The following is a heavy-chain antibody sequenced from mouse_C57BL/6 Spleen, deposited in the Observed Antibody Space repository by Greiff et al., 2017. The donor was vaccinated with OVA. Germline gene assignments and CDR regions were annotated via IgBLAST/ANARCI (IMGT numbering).Heavy chain of an antibody. J-gene: IGHJ1*03. CDR2: ISDGGSYT. CDR3: ARLSTVVAHWYFDV. V-gene: IGHV5-4*01. CDR1: GFTFSSYA. D-gene: IGHD1-1*01. Sequence: EVQRVESGGGLVKPGGSLKLSCAASGFTFSSYAMSWVRQTPEKRLEWVATISDGGSYTYYPDNVKGRFTISRDNAKNNLYLQMSHLKSEDTAMYYCARLSTVVAHWYFDVWGTGTTVTVSS.